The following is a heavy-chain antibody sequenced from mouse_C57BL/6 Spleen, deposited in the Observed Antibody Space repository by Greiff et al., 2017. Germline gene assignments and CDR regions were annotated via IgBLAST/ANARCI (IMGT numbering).Heavy chain of an antibody. CDR1: GFTFSDYG. CDR2: ISSGSSTI. D-gene: IGHD2-2*01. CDR3: ARGWLPGNYAMDY. Sequence: EVQLKESGGGLVKPGGSLKLSCAASGFTFSDYGMHWVRQAPEKGLEWVAYISSGSSTIYYADTVKGRFTISRDNAKNTLFLQMTSLRSEDTAMYYCARGWLPGNYAMDYWGQGTSVTVSS. V-gene: IGHV5-17*01. J-gene: IGHJ4*01.